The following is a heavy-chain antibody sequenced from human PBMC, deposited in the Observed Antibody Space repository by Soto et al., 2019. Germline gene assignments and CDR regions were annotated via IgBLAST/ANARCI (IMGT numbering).Heavy chain of an antibody. D-gene: IGHD6-19*01. J-gene: IGHJ4*02. CDR2: ISSTGRTI. CDR3: ERSYSSGWEFDY. V-gene: IGHV3-11*01. CDR1: GFTFSNYY. Sequence: PGGSLRLSCGASGFTFSNYYMSWIRQAPGKGLEWVSYISSTGRTIYYADSVKGRFTVSRDNAQNSLSLKLNSLRVEDTAVYYCERSYSSGWEFDYWGQGTQVPVSS.